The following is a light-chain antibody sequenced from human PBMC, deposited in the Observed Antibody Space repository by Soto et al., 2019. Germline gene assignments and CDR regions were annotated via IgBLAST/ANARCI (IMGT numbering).Light chain of an antibody. CDR2: EVS. Sequence: QSALTQAASVSGFPGQSITISCTGTSSDIGSYNYVSWFQQYTGKAPKLIISEVSNRLSGVSTRFSGSKSGITASLTISGLQAEDEADYYCSSYTPSSTIVFGGGTQLTVL. V-gene: IGLV2-14*01. CDR1: SSDIGSYNY. J-gene: IGLJ7*01. CDR3: SSYTPSSTIV.